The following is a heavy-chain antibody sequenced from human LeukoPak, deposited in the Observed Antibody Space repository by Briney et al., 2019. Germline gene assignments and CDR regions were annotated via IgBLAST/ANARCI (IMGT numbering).Heavy chain of an antibody. CDR1: GFTFSGYG. CDR3: AKPVAGPAEYFQH. D-gene: IGHD6-19*01. V-gene: IGHV3-23*01. CDR2: ISGSGGST. J-gene: IGHJ1*01. Sequence: PGGSLRLSCAASGFTFSGYGMHWVRQAPGKGLEWVSAISGSGGSTYYADSVKGRFTISRDNSKNTLYLQMNSLRAEDTAVYYCAKPVAGPAEYFQHWGQGTLVTVSS.